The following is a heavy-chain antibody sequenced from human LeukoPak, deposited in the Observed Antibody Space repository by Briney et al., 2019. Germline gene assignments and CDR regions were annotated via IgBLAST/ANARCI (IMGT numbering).Heavy chain of an antibody. V-gene: IGHV1-69-2*01. Sequence: ATVKISCKVSGYTFTDYYMHWVQQALGKGLEWMGLVDPEDGETIYAEKFQGRVTITADTSTDTAYMELSSLRSEDTAVYYCATDRGIAAAGALDYWGQGTLVTVSS. CDR3: ATDRGIAAAGALDY. J-gene: IGHJ4*02. D-gene: IGHD6-13*01. CDR2: VDPEDGET. CDR1: GYTFTDYY.